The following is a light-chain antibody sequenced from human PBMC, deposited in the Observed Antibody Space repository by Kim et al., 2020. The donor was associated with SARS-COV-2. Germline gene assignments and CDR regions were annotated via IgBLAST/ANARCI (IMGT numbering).Light chain of an antibody. CDR3: QQYHSYPPYT. J-gene: IGKJ2*01. V-gene: IGKV1-5*03. CDR2: KAS. Sequence: DIQMTQSPSTLSASVGDRVTITCRASQSVNNYLAWYQQKPGKAPKVLIYKASTLESGVPSRFSGSGSGTKFTLTINSLQPDDFATYYCQQYHSYPPYTFGQGTKLEI. CDR1: QSVNNY.